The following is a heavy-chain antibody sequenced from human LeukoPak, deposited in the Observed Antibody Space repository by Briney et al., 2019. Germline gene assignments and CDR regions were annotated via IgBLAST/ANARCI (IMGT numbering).Heavy chain of an antibody. Sequence: PSETLSLTCTVSGGSISSSSYYWGWIRQPPGKGLEWIGSIYYSGSTYYNPSLKSRVTISVDTSKNQFSLKLSSVTAADTAVYYCATPPPGYAEYYEYYFDYWGQGTLVTVSS. J-gene: IGHJ4*02. V-gene: IGHV4-39*01. D-gene: IGHD3-16*01. CDR1: GGSISSSSYY. CDR2: IYYSGST. CDR3: ATPPPGYAEYYEYYFDY.